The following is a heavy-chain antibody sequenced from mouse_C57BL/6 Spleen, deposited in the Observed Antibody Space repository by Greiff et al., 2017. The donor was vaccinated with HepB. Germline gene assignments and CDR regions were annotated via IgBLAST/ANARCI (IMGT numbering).Heavy chain of an antibody. J-gene: IGHJ2*01. CDR2: IYPGDGDT. Sequence: VQLQQSGPELVKPGASVKISCKASGYAFSSSWMNWVKQRHGKGLEWIGRIYPGDGDTNYNGKFKGKATLTADKSSSTAYMQLSSLTSEDSAVYFCARSGQTGDYWGQGTTLTVSS. D-gene: IGHD3-1*01. V-gene: IGHV1-82*01. CDR3: ARSGQTGDY. CDR1: GYAFSSSW.